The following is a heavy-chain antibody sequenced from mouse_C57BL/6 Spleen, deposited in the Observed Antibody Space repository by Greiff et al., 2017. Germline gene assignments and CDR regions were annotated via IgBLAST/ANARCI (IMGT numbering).Heavy chain of an antibody. CDR2: ISYDGSN. J-gene: IGHJ1*03. Sequence: EVKVEESGPGLVKPSQSLSLTCSVTGYSITSGYYWNWIRQFPGNKLEWMGYISYDGSNNYNPSLKNRISITRDTSKNQFFLKLNSVTTEDTATYYCARGGTPWYFDVWGTGTTVTVSS. D-gene: IGHD3-3*01. V-gene: IGHV3-6*01. CDR3: ARGGTPWYFDV. CDR1: GYSITSGYY.